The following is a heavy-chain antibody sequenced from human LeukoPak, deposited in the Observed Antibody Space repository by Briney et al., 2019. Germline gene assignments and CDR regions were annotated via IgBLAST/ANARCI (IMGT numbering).Heavy chain of an antibody. V-gene: IGHV3-23*01. Sequence: GGSLRLSCAASGFTFSSYAMSWVRQAPGKGLEWVSAISGSGGSTYYADSVKGRFTISRDNAKNSLYLQMYSLRAEDTAVYYCARDRFVVVPAASAYYYGMDVWGQGTTVTVSS. CDR3: ARDRFVVVPAASAYYYGMDV. CDR1: GFTFSSYA. D-gene: IGHD2-2*01. J-gene: IGHJ6*02. CDR2: ISGSGGST.